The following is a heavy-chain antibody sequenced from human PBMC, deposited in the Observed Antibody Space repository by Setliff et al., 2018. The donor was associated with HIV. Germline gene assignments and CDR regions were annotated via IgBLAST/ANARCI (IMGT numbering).Heavy chain of an antibody. CDR2: IYFTGSS. CDR1: GGSISTYY. D-gene: IGHD3-22*01. V-gene: IGHV4-59*01. Sequence: SETLSLTCTVSGGSISTYYWSWIRQPPGKGLEWIGSIYFTGSSDNNPSLKSRVTLSVDTSKHQFSLKLSSVTAADTAVYYCARVQIAYAAFEVWGQGTMVTVSS. J-gene: IGHJ3*01. CDR3: ARVQIAYAAFEV.